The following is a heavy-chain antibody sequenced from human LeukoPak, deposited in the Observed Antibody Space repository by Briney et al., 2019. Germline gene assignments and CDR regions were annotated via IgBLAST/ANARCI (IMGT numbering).Heavy chain of an antibody. J-gene: IGHJ4*02. CDR3: AKGYWVEWLFDY. V-gene: IGHV3-23*01. CDR1: GFTFSSYA. CDR2: ISGSGGST. Sequence: GRSLRLSCAASGFTFSSYAMSWVSQAPGKGLEWVSAISGSGGSTYYADSVKGRFTISRDNSKNTLYLQMNSLIAEDTAVSYCAKGYWVEWLFDYWGQGTLVTVSS. D-gene: IGHD3-3*01.